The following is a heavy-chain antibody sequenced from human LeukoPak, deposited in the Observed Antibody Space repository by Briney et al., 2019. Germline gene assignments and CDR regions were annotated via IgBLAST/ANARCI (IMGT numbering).Heavy chain of an antibody. CDR1: GYTFTGSY. D-gene: IGHD6-19*01. CDR3: ARGGRWQWLVFGY. V-gene: IGHV1-2*02. CDR2: INPNSGGT. J-gene: IGHJ4*02. Sequence: GASVKVSCKASGYTFTGSYMHWVRQAPGQGLEWMGWINPNSGGTNYAQKFQGRVTMTRDTSISTAYMELSRLRPDDTAVYYCARGGRWQWLVFGYWGQGTLVTVSS.